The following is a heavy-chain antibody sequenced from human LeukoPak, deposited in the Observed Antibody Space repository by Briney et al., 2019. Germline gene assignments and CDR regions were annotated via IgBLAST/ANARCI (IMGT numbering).Heavy chain of an antibody. CDR1: GGSISSGGYY. D-gene: IGHD5-12*01. CDR2: IYYSGST. Sequence: SETLSLTCTVSGGSISSGGYYWSWIRQHPGKGLEWIGYIYYSGSTYYNPSLKSRVTISVDTSKNQFSLKLSSVTAADTAVYYCARDAPLYSGYAYWGQGTLVTVSS. J-gene: IGHJ4*02. V-gene: IGHV4-31*03. CDR3: ARDAPLYSGYAY.